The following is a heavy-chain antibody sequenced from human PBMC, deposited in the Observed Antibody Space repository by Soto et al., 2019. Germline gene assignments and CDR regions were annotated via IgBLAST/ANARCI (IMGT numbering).Heavy chain of an antibody. CDR1: DASIRGYY. D-gene: IGHD1-26*01. CDR3: AKVSRDPGLSGSVSFDY. V-gene: IGHV4-59*01. J-gene: IGHJ4*02. CDR2: FHYSGIS. Sequence: NPSETLSLTCTVSDASIRGYYWSWIRQPPGKGLEWIGYFHYSGISNYNSSLKSRVTMSLDTSKNQFSLKLSSVSAADTAVYYCAKVSRDPGLSGSVSFDYWGQGTLVTVSS.